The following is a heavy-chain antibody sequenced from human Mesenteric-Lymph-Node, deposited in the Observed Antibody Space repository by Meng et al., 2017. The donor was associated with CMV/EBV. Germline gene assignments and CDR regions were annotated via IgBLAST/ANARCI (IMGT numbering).Heavy chain of an antibody. CDR2: ISFDGSHK. CDR1: GFIFSSSA. Sequence: GESLKISCVASGFIFSSSAMHWVRQAPGKGLEWVAVISFDGSHKYYADSVKGRFTISRDNSKNTLYLQMNSLRAEDTAVYYCARDQGGATGYWGQGTLVTVSS. CDR3: ARDQGGATGY. D-gene: IGHD1-26*01. V-gene: IGHV3-30*04. J-gene: IGHJ4*02.